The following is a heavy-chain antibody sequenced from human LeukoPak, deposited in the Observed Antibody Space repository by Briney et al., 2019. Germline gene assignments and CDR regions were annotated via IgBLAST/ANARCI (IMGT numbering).Heavy chain of an antibody. Sequence: ASVKVSCKASGYTFTIYYMHWVRQAPGQGLEWMGIINPSGGSTSYAQKFQGRVTMTRDTSTSTVYMELSSLRSEDTAVYYCARDFLASDTAMVISDYWGQGTLVTVSS. V-gene: IGHV1-46*01. J-gene: IGHJ4*02. CDR3: ARDFLASDTAMVISDY. D-gene: IGHD5-18*01. CDR2: INPSGGST. CDR1: GYTFTIYY.